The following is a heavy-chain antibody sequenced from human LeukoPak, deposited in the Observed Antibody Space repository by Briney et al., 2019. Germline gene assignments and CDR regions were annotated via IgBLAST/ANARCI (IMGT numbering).Heavy chain of an antibody. D-gene: IGHD3-10*01. CDR1: GGSISNYY. CDR3: ARVGTSGSPVAYDY. Sequence: SETLSLTCTVSGGSISNYYWSWIRQPPGKGLEWIGYIYNSGSTNYNPSLKSRVTISVDTSKNQLSLNLRSVTAADTAAYYCARVGTSGSPVAYDYWGQGTLVTVSS. J-gene: IGHJ4*02. V-gene: IGHV4-59*01. CDR2: IYNSGST.